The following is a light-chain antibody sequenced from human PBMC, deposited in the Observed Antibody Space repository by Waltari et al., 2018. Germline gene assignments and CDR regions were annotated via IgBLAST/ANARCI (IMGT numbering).Light chain of an antibody. CDR2: EVS. J-gene: IGLJ2*01. V-gene: IGLV2-14*01. CDR1: SSDVGGYNY. Sequence: QSALTQPASVSGSPGQSITISCTGTSSDVGGYNYVSWYQQHPGKAPKLMIYEVSNRPSGFSNRSSGSKSGNTASLTISGLQAEDEADYYCSSYTSSSTVVFGGGTKLTVL. CDR3: SSYTSSSTVV.